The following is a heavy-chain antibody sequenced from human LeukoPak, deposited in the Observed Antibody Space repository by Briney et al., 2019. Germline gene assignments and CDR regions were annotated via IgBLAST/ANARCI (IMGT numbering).Heavy chain of an antibody. CDR3: ARGTFSTYDFWSGYYLGQLDY. J-gene: IGHJ4*02. D-gene: IGHD3-3*01. Sequence: SETLSLTCTVSGGSISSYYRSWIRQPPGKGLEWIGYIYYSGSTNYNPSLKSRVTISVDTSKNQFSLKLSSVTAADTAVYYCARGTFSTYDFWSGYYLGQLDYWGQGTLVTVSS. CDR2: IYYSGST. V-gene: IGHV4-59*01. CDR1: GGSISSYY.